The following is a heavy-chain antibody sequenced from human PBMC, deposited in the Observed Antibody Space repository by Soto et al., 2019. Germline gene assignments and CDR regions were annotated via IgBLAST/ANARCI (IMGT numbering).Heavy chain of an antibody. Sequence: ASVKVSCKVSGYTLTELSMHWVRQAPGKGLEWMGGFDPEDGETIYAQKFQGRATITEVTTTDTAYMELSSSRSEDTAVDYCTTGNSDLYSGSLDTYYYYYYGMDVWGQGTTVTVSS. J-gene: IGHJ6*02. V-gene: IGHV1-24*01. CDR1: GYTLTELS. D-gene: IGHD2-21*01. CDR3: TTGNSDLYSGSLDTYYYYYYGMDV. CDR2: FDPEDGET.